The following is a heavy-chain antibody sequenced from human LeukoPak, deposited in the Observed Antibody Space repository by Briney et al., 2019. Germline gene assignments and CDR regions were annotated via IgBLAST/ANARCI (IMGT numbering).Heavy chain of an antibody. CDR1: GDSGSSHY. CDR3: ARIESGGTYFYYYYMDV. V-gene: IGHV4-59*02. D-gene: IGHD1-26*01. J-gene: IGHJ6*03. CDR2: ISLTGTT. Sequence: SETLSLTCAVSGDSGSSHYWTWIRQPPGKGLEWIGNISLTGTTNYNPSLKSRVTISVDPFKSQFSLILTSVTAADTAVYYCARIESGGTYFYYYYMDVWGKGTAVTVSS.